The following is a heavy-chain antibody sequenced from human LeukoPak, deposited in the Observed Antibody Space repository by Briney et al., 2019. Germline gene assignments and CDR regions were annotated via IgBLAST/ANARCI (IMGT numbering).Heavy chain of an antibody. D-gene: IGHD2-2*01. CDR3: AKHWSYCSTPGCFFNYYYYYMDV. CDR1: GFTFSSYA. V-gene: IGHV3-23*01. J-gene: IGHJ6*03. Sequence: GGSLRLSCAASGFTFSSYAMSWVRQAPGKGLEWVSAISGSGGSTYYADSVKGRFTISRDNSKSTLYLQMNNLRAEDTAVYYCAKHWSYCSTPGCFFNYYYYYMDVWGKGTTVTVSS. CDR2: ISGSGGST.